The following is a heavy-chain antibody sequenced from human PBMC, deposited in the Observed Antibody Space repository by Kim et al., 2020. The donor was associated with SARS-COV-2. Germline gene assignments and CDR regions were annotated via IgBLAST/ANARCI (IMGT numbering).Heavy chain of an antibody. CDR1: GGTFSSYA. CDR3: ASDGYSSSWDPWFDP. V-gene: IGHV1-69*13. Sequence: SVKVSCKASGGTFSSYAISWVRQAPGQGLEWMGGIIPIFGTANYAQKFQGRVTITADESTSTAYMELSSLRSEDTAVYYCASDGYSSSWDPWFDPWGQGTLVTVSS. CDR2: IIPIFGTA. J-gene: IGHJ5*02. D-gene: IGHD6-13*01.